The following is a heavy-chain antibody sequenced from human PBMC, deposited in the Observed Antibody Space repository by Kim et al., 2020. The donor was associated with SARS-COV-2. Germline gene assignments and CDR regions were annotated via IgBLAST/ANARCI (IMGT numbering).Heavy chain of an antibody. CDR1: GYTFTSYD. Sequence: ASVKVSCEASGYTFTSYDINWVRQATGQGLEWMGWMNPNSGNTAYAQKFQGRVTMTRNTSINTAFMGLTSLRSDDTAVYYCARNSPANRLFDYWGQGTLVPVSS. J-gene: IGHJ4*02. CDR3: ARNSPANRLFDY. CDR2: MNPNSGNT. V-gene: IGHV1-8*02. D-gene: IGHD1-26*01.